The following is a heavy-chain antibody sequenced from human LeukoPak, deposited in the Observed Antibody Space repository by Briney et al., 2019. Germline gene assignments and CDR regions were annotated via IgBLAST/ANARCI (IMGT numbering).Heavy chain of an antibody. CDR3: ARDRSSSSSGRNYFDY. CDR2: ISSNGGST. CDR1: GFTFSSYA. Sequence: PGGSLRLSCAASGFTFSSYAMHWVRQAPGKGLEYVSAISSNGGSTYYANSVKGRFTISRDNSKNTLYLQMGSLRAEDMAVYYCARDRSSSSSGRNYFDYWGQGTLVTVSS. J-gene: IGHJ4*02. V-gene: IGHV3-64*01. D-gene: IGHD6-6*01.